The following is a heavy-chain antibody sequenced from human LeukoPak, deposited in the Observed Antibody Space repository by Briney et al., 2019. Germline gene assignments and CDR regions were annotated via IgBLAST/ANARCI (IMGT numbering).Heavy chain of an antibody. V-gene: IGHV1-24*01. CDR1: GYTLTELS. J-gene: IGHJ3*02. D-gene: IGHD3-10*01. Sequence: ASVKVSCKVSGYTLTELSMHWVRQAPGKGLEWMGGFDPEDGETIYAQKFQGRVTMTEDTSTDTAYMELSSLRSEDTAVYYCATDWGYYGSEPIDAFDIWGQGTMVTVSS. CDR3: ATDWGYYGSEPIDAFDI. CDR2: FDPEDGET.